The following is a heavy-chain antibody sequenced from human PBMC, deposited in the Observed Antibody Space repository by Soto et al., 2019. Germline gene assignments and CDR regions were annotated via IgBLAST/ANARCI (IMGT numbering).Heavy chain of an antibody. D-gene: IGHD1-1*01. J-gene: IGHJ5*02. Sequence: SETLSLTCTVSGVSISGFYWSWIRKSAGKGLEWIGRIYATGTTDYNPSLKSRVMMSVDTSKKQFSLKLRSVTAADTAVYYCVRDGTKTLRDWFDPWGQGSSVTVSS. V-gene: IGHV4-4*07. CDR3: VRDGTKTLRDWFDP. CDR2: IYATGTT. CDR1: GVSISGFY.